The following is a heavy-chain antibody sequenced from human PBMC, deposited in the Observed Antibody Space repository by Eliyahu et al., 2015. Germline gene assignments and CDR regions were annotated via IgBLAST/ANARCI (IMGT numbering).Heavy chain of an antibody. J-gene: IGHJ4*02. CDR2: IRYDGSNK. CDR3: AKDRNVLLWFGVLDY. V-gene: IGHV3-30*02. Sequence: QVQLVESGGGVVQPGGSLRLXCAAXGFPFXSYGMHWVRQAPGKGLEWVAFIRYDGSNKYYADSVKGRFTISRDNSKNTLYLQMNSLRAEDTAVYYCAKDRNVLLWFGVLDYWGQGTLVTVSS. D-gene: IGHD3-10*01. CDR1: GFPFXSYG.